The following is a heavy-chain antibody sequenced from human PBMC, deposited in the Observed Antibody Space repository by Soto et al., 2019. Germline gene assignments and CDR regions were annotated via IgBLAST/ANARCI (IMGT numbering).Heavy chain of an antibody. CDR2: IKSKTDGGTT. Sequence: PGGSLRLSCAASGFTFSNAWMNWVRQAPGKGLEWVGRIKSKTDGGTTDYAAPVKGRFTISRDDSKNTLYLQMNSLRAEDTAVYYCARVKYYDRNFVYWGQGTLVTVSS. CDR1: GFTFSNAW. V-gene: IGHV3-15*07. CDR3: ARVKYYDRNFVY. D-gene: IGHD3-16*01. J-gene: IGHJ4*02.